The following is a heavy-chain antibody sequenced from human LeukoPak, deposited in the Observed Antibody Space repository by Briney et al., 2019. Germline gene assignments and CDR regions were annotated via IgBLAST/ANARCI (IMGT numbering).Heavy chain of an antibody. CDR3: ARDNFYDSSGYYDY. V-gene: IGHV1-69*13. CDR1: GGTFSSYA. D-gene: IGHD3-22*01. J-gene: IGHJ4*02. Sequence: GASVKVSCRASGGTFSSYAISWVRQAPGQGLEWMGGIIPIFGTANYAQKFQGRVTITADESTSTAYMELRSLRSDDTAVYYCARDNFYDSSGYYDYWGQGTLVTVSS. CDR2: IIPIFGTA.